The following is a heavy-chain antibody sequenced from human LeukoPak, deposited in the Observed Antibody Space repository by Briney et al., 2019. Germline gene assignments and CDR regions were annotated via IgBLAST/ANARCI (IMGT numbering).Heavy chain of an antibody. J-gene: IGHJ5*02. CDR1: GFTFSSYA. CDR3: AKQPYQYVSGSPSWLDP. V-gene: IGHV3-23*01. D-gene: IGHD3-10*01. CDR2: IGGSSGKI. Sequence: GGSLRLSCAASGFTFSSYAMTWVRQAPGRGLEWVSGIGGSSGKIFYADSVKGRFTISRDNSKNTLYLQMNTLRAEDTAIYFCAKQPYQYVSGSPSWLDPWGQGTLVTVSS.